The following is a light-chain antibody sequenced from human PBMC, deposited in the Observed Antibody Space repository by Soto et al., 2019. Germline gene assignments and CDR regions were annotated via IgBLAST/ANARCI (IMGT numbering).Light chain of an antibody. J-gene: IGKJ1*01. V-gene: IGKV1-5*03. Sequence: DIQMTQSPSTLSVSVGDRVTITCRASQSISYWLAWYQQKPGKAPNLLIYKASSLESGVPSRFSGSGSGTEFTLTISSLQPDDFATYYCQQYNSYWTFGQGTKVEIK. CDR1: QSISYW. CDR2: KAS. CDR3: QQYNSYWT.